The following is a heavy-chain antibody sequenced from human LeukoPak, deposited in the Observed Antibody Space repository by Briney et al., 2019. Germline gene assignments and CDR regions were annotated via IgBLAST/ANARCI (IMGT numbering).Heavy chain of an antibody. CDR3: ARDLFGSVSGYYMDV. CDR2: IWYDGSNK. CDR1: GFTFSSYG. V-gene: IGHV3-33*01. J-gene: IGHJ6*03. Sequence: GGSLRLSCAVSGFTFSSYGMHWVRQAPGKGLEWVAVIWYDGSNKYYADSVKGRFTISRDNSKNTLYLQMNSLRAEDTAVYYCARDLFGSVSGYYMDVWGKGTTVTVSS. D-gene: IGHD3-10*01.